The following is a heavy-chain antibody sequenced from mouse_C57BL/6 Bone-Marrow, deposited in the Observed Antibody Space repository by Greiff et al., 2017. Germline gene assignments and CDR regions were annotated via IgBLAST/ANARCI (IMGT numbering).Heavy chain of an antibody. CDR3: APGTWSWFAY. Sequence: QVQLQQSGAELVRPGASVTLSCKASGYTFTDYEMHWVKQTPVHGLEWIGAIDPETGGTAYHQKFKGKAILTADKSSSTAYMELRSLTSEDSAVYYCAPGTWSWFAYWGQGTLVTVSA. D-gene: IGHD4-1*01. V-gene: IGHV1-15*01. J-gene: IGHJ3*01. CDR1: GYTFTDYE. CDR2: IDPETGGT.